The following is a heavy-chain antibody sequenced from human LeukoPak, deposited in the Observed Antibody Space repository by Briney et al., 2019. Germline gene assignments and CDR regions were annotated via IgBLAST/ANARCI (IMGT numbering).Heavy chain of an antibody. V-gene: IGHV4-39*01. CDR1: GGSISSSSYY. CDR2: IYYSGST. CDR3: ASVYYYGSGSYYKEDYFDY. Sequence: PSETLSLTWTVSGGSISSSSYYWGWIRQPPGKGLEWIGSIYYSGSTYYNPSLKSRVTISVDTSKNQFSLKLSSVTAADTAVYYCASVYYYGSGSYYKEDYFDYWGQGTLVTVSS. J-gene: IGHJ4*02. D-gene: IGHD3-10*01.